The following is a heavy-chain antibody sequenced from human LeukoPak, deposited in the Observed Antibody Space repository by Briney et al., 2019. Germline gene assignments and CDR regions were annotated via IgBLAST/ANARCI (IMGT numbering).Heavy chain of an antibody. CDR1: GFTFSTNS. CDR3: ARSAYCGSDCLPNLDY. J-gene: IGHJ4*02. Sequence: GGSLRLSCAASGFTFSTNSMNWVRQAPGKGLEWVSSVTRSSNYKYYADSVKGRFTISRDNAKDSLYLQMNSLRAEDTAIYYCARSAYCGSDCLPNLDYWGQGTLVTVSS. CDR2: VTRSSNYK. V-gene: IGHV3-21*01. D-gene: IGHD2-21*02.